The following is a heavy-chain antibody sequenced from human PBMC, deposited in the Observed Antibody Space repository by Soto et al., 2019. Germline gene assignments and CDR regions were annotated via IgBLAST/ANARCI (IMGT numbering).Heavy chain of an antibody. D-gene: IGHD2-21*02. CDR3: ARGGGNSPHFDY. CDR2: IYYSGST. CDR1: GGSICSGDNY. Sequence: PSETLSLTCTVSGGSICSGDNYWSWIRQPPGKGLEWIGYIYYSGSTYYNPSLKSRVTISVDTSKNQFSLKLSSVTAADTAVYYCARGGGNSPHFDYWGQGTLVTVSS. V-gene: IGHV4-30-4*01. J-gene: IGHJ4*02.